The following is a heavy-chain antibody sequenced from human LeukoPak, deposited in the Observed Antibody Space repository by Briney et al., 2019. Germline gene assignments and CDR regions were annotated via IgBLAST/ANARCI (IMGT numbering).Heavy chain of an antibody. V-gene: IGHV3-48*01. Sequence: GGSLRLSCAASGFTFSSYSMNWVRQAPGKGLDWVSYISSSSSTIYYADSVKGRFTISRDNAKNSLYLQMNSLRAEDTAVYYCANLCSTSCYNDAFDIWGQGTMVTVSS. D-gene: IGHD2-2*02. CDR1: GFTFSSYS. J-gene: IGHJ3*02. CDR3: ANLCSTSCYNDAFDI. CDR2: ISSSSSTI.